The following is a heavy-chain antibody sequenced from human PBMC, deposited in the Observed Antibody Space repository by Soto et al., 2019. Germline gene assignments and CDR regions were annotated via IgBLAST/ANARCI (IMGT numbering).Heavy chain of an antibody. D-gene: IGHD3-3*01. CDR3: ARVREGLRFLEWPLFDY. Sequence: QVQLVQSGAEVKKPGASVKVSCKASGYTFTGYYMHWVRQAPGQGLEWMGWINPNSGGTNYAQKFQGWVTMTRDTSTSTAYMELSRLTSDDTAVYYCARVREGLRFLEWPLFDYWGQGTLVTVSS. CDR1: GYTFTGYY. CDR2: INPNSGGT. V-gene: IGHV1-2*04. J-gene: IGHJ4*02.